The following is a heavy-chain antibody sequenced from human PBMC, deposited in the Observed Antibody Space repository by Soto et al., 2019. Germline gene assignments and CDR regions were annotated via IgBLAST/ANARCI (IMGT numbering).Heavy chain of an antibody. J-gene: IGHJ5*02. V-gene: IGHV4-31*03. CDR2: IYYSGST. Sequence: QVQLQESGPGLVKPSQTLSLTCTVSGGSISSGGYYWRWIRQHPGKGLERIGYIYYSGSTYYNPSLKSRVTISVDTSKNQLSLKLSSVTAADTAVYYCARTSYDSSGTAADPWGQGTLVTVSS. D-gene: IGHD3-22*01. CDR1: GGSISSGGYY. CDR3: ARTSYDSSGTAADP.